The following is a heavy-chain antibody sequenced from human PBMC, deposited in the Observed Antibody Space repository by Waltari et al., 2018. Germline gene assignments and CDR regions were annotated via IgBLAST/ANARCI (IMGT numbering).Heavy chain of an antibody. CDR1: GSTFTSSY. CDR2: MNSGGDTT. CDR3: ARLGITMTPDY. J-gene: IGHJ4*02. V-gene: IGHV1-46*01. Sequence: QVQLVQSGAELKKPGASVKLSCKASGSTFTSSYIQGVRQAPGQGLEWMGVMNSGGDTTIYAQKFQGRVTMTRDTSTSTVYMELSSLRSEDTAVYYCARLGITMTPDYWGQGTLVTVSS.